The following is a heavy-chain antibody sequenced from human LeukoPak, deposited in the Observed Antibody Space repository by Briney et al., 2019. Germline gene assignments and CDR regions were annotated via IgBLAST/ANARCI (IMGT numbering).Heavy chain of an antibody. CDR1: GYSFTSYW. D-gene: IGHD5-18*01. V-gene: IGHV5-10-1*01. CDR2: IDPSDSYT. J-gene: IGHJ4*02. Sequence: GESLKISCKGPGYSFTSYWISWGRQMPGKGLGWMGRIDPSDSYTNYSPSFQGHVTISADKSISTAYLQWSSLKASDTAMYYCARGDDTAMVLDYWGQGTLVTVSS. CDR3: ARGDDTAMVLDY.